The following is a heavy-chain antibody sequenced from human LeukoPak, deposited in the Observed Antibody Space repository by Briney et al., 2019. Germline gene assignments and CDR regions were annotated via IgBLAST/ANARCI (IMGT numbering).Heavy chain of an antibody. Sequence: GGSLRLSCAASGFTFSDYYMSWIRQAPGKGLEWVSYISSSGSTIYYVDSVKGRFTISRDNAKNSLYLQMNSLRAEDTAVYYCARSRYSYGYPLFDYWGQGTLVTVSS. V-gene: IGHV3-11*01. D-gene: IGHD5-18*01. J-gene: IGHJ4*02. CDR1: GFTFSDYY. CDR2: ISSSGSTI. CDR3: ARSRYSYGYPLFDY.